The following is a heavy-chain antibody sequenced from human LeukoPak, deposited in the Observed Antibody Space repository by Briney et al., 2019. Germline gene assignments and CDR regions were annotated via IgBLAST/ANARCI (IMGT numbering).Heavy chain of an antibody. Sequence: SVKVSCKASGGTFSSYAISWVRQAPGQGLEWMGRIIPIFGTANYAQKFQGRVTITTDESTSTAYMELSSLRSEDTAVYYCARGVSYYYDSSGYYQDYWGQGTLVTVSS. V-gene: IGHV1-69*05. CDR1: GGTFSSYA. CDR2: IIPIFGTA. J-gene: IGHJ4*02. CDR3: ARGVSYYYDSSGYYQDY. D-gene: IGHD3-22*01.